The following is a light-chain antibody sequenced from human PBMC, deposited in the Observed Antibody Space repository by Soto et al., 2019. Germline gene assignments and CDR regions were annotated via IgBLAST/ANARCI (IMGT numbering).Light chain of an antibody. J-gene: IGKJ2*01. CDR2: ATS. CDR1: QNVNTRY. V-gene: IGKV3-20*01. Sequence: EIVLTQSPGTLCLSPGERDTLSCRASQNVNTRYSAWYQQRPGQAPKLFIYATSRRATGIPDRFSGSGSETDFTPSIIRLEPQDFAVYYCQQYDNSDRYIVGQGTNLEIK. CDR3: QQYDNSDRYI.